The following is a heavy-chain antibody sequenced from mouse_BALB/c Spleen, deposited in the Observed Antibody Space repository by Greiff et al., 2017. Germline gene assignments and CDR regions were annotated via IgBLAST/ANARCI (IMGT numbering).Heavy chain of an antibody. CDR3: ARGYDYDGLFDY. D-gene: IGHD2-4*01. V-gene: IGHV14-3*02. CDR1: GFNIKDTY. CDR2: IDPANGNT. J-gene: IGHJ2*01. Sequence: VQLQQSGAELVKPGASVKLSCTASGFNIKDTYMHWVKQRPEQGLEWIGRIDPANGNTKYDPKFQGKPTITADTSSNTAYLQLSSLTSEDTAVYYCARGYDYDGLFDYWGQGTTLTVSS.